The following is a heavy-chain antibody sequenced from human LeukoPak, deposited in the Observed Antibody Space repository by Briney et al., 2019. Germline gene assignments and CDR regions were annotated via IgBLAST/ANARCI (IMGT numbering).Heavy chain of an antibody. CDR1: GFTLSGYS. D-gene: IGHD4-17*01. CDR2: ISSSSSYI. Sequence: RGSLRLSCAASGFTLSGYSTSWVREAPGKGLGWVSSISSSSSYIYYADSVKGRFTISRDNAKNSLYLQMNSLRDEDTAIYYCARETTVIKKIDYWGQGTLVTVSS. V-gene: IGHV3-21*01. CDR3: ARETTVIKKIDY. J-gene: IGHJ4*02.